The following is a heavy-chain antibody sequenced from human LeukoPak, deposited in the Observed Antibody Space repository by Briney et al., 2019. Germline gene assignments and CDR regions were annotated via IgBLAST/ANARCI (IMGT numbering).Heavy chain of an antibody. Sequence: ASVKVSCKASGYTFTNYAMNWVRQAPGQGLQWMGWIDPNTGNPTYAQGFTGRFVFSSDTSVSTTYLQISSLKPEDTAVYYCARAYQHLGGLSFPGSWGQGTLVTVSS. J-gene: IGHJ5*02. V-gene: IGHV7-4-1*02. CDR2: IDPNTGNP. D-gene: IGHD3-16*01. CDR3: ARAYQHLGGLSFPGS. CDR1: GYTFTNYA.